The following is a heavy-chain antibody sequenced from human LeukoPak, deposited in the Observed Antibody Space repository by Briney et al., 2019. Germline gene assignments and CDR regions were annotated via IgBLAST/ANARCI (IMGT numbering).Heavy chain of an antibody. CDR2: IYYSGST. CDR3: ARLTNLSAYYTSFDY. V-gene: IGHV4-59*01. Sequence: PSETLSLTCTVSGGSISGYYWSWIRQPPGKGLEWIGYIYYSGSTNCNPSLKSRVTISVDTSKNQFSLKLSSVTAADTAVYFCARLTNLSAYYTSFDYWGQGTLVTVSS. D-gene: IGHD3-22*01. J-gene: IGHJ4*02. CDR1: GGSISGYY.